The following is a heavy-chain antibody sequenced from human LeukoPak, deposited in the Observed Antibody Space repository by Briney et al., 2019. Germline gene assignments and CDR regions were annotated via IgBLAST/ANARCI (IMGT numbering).Heavy chain of an antibody. CDR3: ARSIESRLGNAFDI. J-gene: IGHJ3*02. Sequence: SETLSLTCTVSGGSISSYYWSWIRQPPGKGLKRIGYIYYSGSTNYNPSLKSRVTISVDTSKNQFSLKLSSVTAADTAVYYCARSIESRLGNAFDIWGQGTMVTVSS. CDR1: GGSISSYY. V-gene: IGHV4-59*01. D-gene: IGHD7-27*01. CDR2: IYYSGST.